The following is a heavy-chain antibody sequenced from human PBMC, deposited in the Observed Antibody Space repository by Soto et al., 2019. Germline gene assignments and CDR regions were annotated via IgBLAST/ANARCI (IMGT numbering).Heavy chain of an antibody. CDR3: ARDGSYYDFWSIYPLGGRFDP. Sequence: ASVKVSCKASGYTFTSYGISWVRQAPGQGLEWMGWISAYNGNTNYAQKLQGRVTMTTDTSTSTAYMELRSLRSDDTAVYYCARDGSYYDFWSIYPLGGRFDPWYQGTFLTLSS. CDR1: GYTFTSYG. V-gene: IGHV1-18*01. CDR2: ISAYNGNT. D-gene: IGHD3-3*01. J-gene: IGHJ5*02.